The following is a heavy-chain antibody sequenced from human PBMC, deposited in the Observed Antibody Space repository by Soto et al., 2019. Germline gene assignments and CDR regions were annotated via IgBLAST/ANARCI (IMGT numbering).Heavy chain of an antibody. J-gene: IGHJ6*02. Sequence: GGSLRLSCAASGFTFSDYYISWIRQAPGKGLEWVSYISSSSSYTNYADSVKGRFTISRDNAKNSLYLQMNSLRAEDTAVYYCARVRGVVTYGAYGMDVWGQGTTVTVSS. CDR1: GFTFSDYY. V-gene: IGHV3-11*06. CDR3: ARVRGVVTYGAYGMDV. D-gene: IGHD3-3*01. CDR2: ISSSSSYT.